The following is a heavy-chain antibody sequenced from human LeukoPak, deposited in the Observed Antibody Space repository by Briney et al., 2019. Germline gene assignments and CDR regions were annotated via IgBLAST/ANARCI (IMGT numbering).Heavy chain of an antibody. D-gene: IGHD2-2*02. Sequence: PGGSLRLSCAASGFTFSSYAMSWVRQAPGKGLEWVGRIKSKTDGGTTDYAAPVKGRFTISRDDSKNTLYLQMNSLKTEDTAEYYRTPDGGGAAIDYWGQGTLVTVSS. CDR1: GFTFSSYA. CDR2: IKSKTDGGTT. CDR3: TPDGGGAAIDY. J-gene: IGHJ4*02. V-gene: IGHV3-15*01.